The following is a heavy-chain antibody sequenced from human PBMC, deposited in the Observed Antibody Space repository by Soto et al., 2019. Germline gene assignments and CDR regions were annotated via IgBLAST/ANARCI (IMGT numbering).Heavy chain of an antibody. CDR2: INRDGGER. CDR1: GFSFSNYW. V-gene: IGHV3-7*03. CDR3: ARDATFCLDC. Sequence: GGSLRLSCAASGFSFSNYWMAWVRQAPGKGLEWVADINRDGGERYHADSVRGRFTIFRDNSENSLYLQMNRLRAEDTAVYYCARDATFCLDCWGRGTLVTVSS. D-gene: IGHD3-16*01. J-gene: IGHJ4*02.